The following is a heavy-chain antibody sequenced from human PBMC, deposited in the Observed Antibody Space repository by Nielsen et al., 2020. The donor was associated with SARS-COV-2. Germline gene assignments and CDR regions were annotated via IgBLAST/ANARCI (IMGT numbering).Heavy chain of an antibody. Sequence: GESLKISCAASGFTFTTYAMSWVRQAPGKGLEWVSGIVGNGGRTHYADSVKGRFIISRDNSKSTLYLQMNSLRAEDTAVYYCARGSWDDWGQGTLVTVSS. CDR2: IVGNGGRT. D-gene: IGHD6-19*01. V-gene: IGHV3-23*01. J-gene: IGHJ4*02. CDR1: GFTFTTYA. CDR3: ARGSWDD.